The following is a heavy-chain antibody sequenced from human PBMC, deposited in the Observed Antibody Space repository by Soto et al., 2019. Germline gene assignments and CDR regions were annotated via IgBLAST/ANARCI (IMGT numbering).Heavy chain of an antibody. CDR1: GFTFSSYG. CDR3: ARVGNYGDYVGYYYYYMDV. V-gene: IGHV3-33*01. J-gene: IGHJ6*03. Sequence: VQLVESGGGVVQPGRSLRLSCAASGFTFSSYGMHWVRQAPGKGLEWVAVIWYDGSNKYYADSVKGRFTISRDNSKNTLYLQMNSLRAEDTAVYYCARVGNYGDYVGYYYYYMDVWGKGTTVTVSS. D-gene: IGHD4-17*01. CDR2: IWYDGSNK.